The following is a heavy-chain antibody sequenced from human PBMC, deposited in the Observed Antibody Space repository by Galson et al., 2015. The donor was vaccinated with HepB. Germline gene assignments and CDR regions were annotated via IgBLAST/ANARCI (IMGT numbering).Heavy chain of an antibody. CDR1: GYTFTSYA. CDR3: ARVVVPAASTYYYYYYGMDV. J-gene: IGHJ6*02. Sequence: SVKVSCKASGYTFTSYAMHWVRQAPGQRLEWMGWINAGNGNTKYSQKFQGRVTTTRDTSASTAYMELSSLRSEDTAVYYCARVVVPAASTYYYYYYGMDVWGQGTTVTVSS. V-gene: IGHV1-3*01. CDR2: INAGNGNT. D-gene: IGHD2-2*01.